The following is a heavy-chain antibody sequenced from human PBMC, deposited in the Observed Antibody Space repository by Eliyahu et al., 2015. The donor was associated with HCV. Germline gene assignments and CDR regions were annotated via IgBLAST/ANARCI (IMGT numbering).Heavy chain of an antibody. J-gene: IGHJ4*02. CDR3: AKEDCNGDCSQDYFDY. Sequence: QVQLVESGGGVVQPGRSLGLSCAASGFTFSTYGIHWVRQPPGKGLEWVAVVSYNGRKKYYADSVKGRFTISRDNSKNTVYLQMNSLRAEDTALYYCAKEDCNGDCSQDYFDYWGQGTLVTVSS. CDR1: GFTFSTYG. D-gene: IGHD2-21*02. V-gene: IGHV3-30*18. CDR2: VSYNGRKK.